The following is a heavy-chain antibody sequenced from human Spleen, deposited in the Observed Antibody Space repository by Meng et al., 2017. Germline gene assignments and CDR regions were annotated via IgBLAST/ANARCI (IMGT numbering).Heavy chain of an antibody. CDR3: TREWQLVRVFDC. CDR1: GFTFSSYW. D-gene: IGHD6-6*01. V-gene: IGHV3-74*01. Sequence: GESLKISCAASGFTFSSYWMHWVRQAPGKGLVWVSRINSDGSSTSYADSVKGRFTISRDNAKNSLYLQMNSLRAEDTALYYCTREWQLVRVFDCWGQGTLVTVSS. CDR2: INSDGSST. J-gene: IGHJ4*02.